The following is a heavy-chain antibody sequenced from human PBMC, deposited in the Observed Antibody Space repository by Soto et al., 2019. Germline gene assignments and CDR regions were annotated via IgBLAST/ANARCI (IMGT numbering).Heavy chain of an antibody. V-gene: IGHV3-7*04. J-gene: IGHJ4*02. CDR1: GFTFSSYW. Sequence: GGSLRLSCAASGFTFSSYWMSWVRQAPGKGLEWVANIKQDGSEKYYVDSVKGRFTISRDNARNSLFLQLNSLRAEDTAVYYCARGSYGSGPYYFDYWGQGTLVTVSS. CDR2: IKQDGSEK. D-gene: IGHD6-19*01. CDR3: ARGSYGSGPYYFDY.